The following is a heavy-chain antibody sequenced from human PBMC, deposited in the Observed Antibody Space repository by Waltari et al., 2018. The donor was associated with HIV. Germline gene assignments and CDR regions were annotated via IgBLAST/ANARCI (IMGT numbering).Heavy chain of an antibody. CDR2: IIMGRGST. CDR3: AKGLSVYYGSGSYPADY. V-gene: IGHV3-23*01. D-gene: IGHD3-10*01. Sequence: EVQLLESGGGLVQPGGSLRLSCAASGFTFSSYAMSWARQAPGQGRGEGLEGVAGIIMGRGSTYHADSVKGRFTVSRDNSKNTLYLQMNGLRVEDTAVYYCAKGLSVYYGSGSYPADYWGQGTLVTVSS. J-gene: IGHJ4*02. CDR1: GFTFSSYA.